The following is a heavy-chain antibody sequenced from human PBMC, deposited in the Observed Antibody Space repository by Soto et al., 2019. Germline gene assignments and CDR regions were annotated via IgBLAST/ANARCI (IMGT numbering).Heavy chain of an antibody. CDR1: GYTFTSHG. CDR2: ISTYNGIT. Sequence: GASVKVSCKTSGYTFTSHGGSGVRQAPGQRLEWMGWISTYNGITNYAQKFQGGVTMTTDTSTSTAYMEVRSLTSDDTAVYYCARHQTWNYYFFDYWGQGTLVTVSS. D-gene: IGHD1-7*01. J-gene: IGHJ4*02. V-gene: IGHV1-18*01. CDR3: ARHQTWNYYFFDY.